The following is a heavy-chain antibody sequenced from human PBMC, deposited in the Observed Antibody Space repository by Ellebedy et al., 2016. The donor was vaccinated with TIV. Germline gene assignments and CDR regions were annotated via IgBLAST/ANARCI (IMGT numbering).Heavy chain of an antibody. CDR1: GFTFRSYG. CDR2: ISSDGISK. Sequence: GESLKISCAASGFTFRSYGMHWVRQAPGKGLEWVAVISSDGISKNYADSVKGRLTISRDNSKNTLFLQMNSLRPGDKAVYYCAKDLGRWLDYFDYWGQGTLVTVSS. V-gene: IGHV3-30*18. D-gene: IGHD6-19*01. J-gene: IGHJ4*02. CDR3: AKDLGRWLDYFDY.